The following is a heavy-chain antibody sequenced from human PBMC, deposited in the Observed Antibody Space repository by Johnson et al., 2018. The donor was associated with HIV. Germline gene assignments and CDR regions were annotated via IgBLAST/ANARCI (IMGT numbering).Heavy chain of an antibody. J-gene: IGHJ3*02. CDR1: GFTFSSSG. V-gene: IGHV3-30*03. Sequence: QVQLVESGGGVVQPGRSLRLSCAASGFTFSSSGMHWVRQAPGKGLEWVAVISYDGSNKHYADSVKGRFTISRDNSKNTLYLQMNSLRAEDTAVYYCARGGYSGSYWGPGAFDIWGQGTMVTVSS. D-gene: IGHD1-26*01. CDR2: ISYDGSNK. CDR3: ARGGYSGSYWGPGAFDI.